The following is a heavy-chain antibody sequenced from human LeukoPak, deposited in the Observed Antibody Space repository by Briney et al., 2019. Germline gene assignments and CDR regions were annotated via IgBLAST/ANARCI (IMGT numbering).Heavy chain of an antibody. CDR2: ITYDGSNK. V-gene: IGHV3-30*18. Sequence: GGSLRLSCGASGFTFSNYGMHWVRQAPGKGLEWVAVITYDGSNKYYADSVKGRFTISRDNSKNTLYLQINSPRAEDTAVYYCAKRDSSGYYYFDYWGQGTLVTVSS. D-gene: IGHD3-22*01. CDR3: AKRDSSGYYYFDY. CDR1: GFTFSNYG. J-gene: IGHJ4*02.